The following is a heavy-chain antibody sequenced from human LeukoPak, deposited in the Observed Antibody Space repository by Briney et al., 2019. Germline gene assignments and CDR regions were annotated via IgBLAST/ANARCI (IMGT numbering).Heavy chain of an antibody. D-gene: IGHD6-13*01. CDR2: IRYDGSNK. CDR3: AKDELEAAGPFDY. J-gene: IGHJ4*02. V-gene: IGHV3-30*02. Sequence: GGSLRLSCAASGFTFSSYGMHWVRQAPGKGLEWVAFIRYDGSNKYYADSVKGRFTISRDNSKNTLYLQMNSLRAEDTAVYYCAKDELEAAGPFDYWGQGTLVTVSS. CDR1: GFTFSSYG.